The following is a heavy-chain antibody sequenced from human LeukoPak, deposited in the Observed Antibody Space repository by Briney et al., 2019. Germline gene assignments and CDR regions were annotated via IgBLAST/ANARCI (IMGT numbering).Heavy chain of an antibody. D-gene: IGHD3-10*01. V-gene: IGHV4-59*01. CDR1: GGSISSYY. J-gene: IGHJ6*02. CDR2: IYYSGST. CDR3: ARDQAAHHWFGELLGGMDV. Sequence: PSETPSLTCTVSGGSISSYYWSWIRQPPGKGLEWIGYIYYSGSTNYNPSLKSRVTISVDTSKNQFSLKLSSVTAADTAVYYCARDQAAHHWFGELLGGMDVWGQGTTVTVSS.